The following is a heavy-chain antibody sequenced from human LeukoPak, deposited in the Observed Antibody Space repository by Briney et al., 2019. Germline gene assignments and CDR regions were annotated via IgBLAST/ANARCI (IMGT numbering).Heavy chain of an antibody. J-gene: IGHJ3*02. V-gene: IGHV3-21*04. Sequence: GGSLRLSCAASGFTFSTYSMNGVRQAPGKGLEWVSSISNTGSYIYYADSVKGRFTISRDNSKNTLYLQMNSLRAEDTAVYYCARDAGYELTDAFDIWGQGTMVTVSS. CDR1: GFTFSTYS. CDR2: ISNTGSYI. D-gene: IGHD1-26*01. CDR3: ARDAGYELTDAFDI.